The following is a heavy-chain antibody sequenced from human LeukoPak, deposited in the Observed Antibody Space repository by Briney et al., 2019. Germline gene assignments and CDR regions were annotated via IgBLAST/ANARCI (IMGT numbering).Heavy chain of an antibody. CDR3: ARVAKHFRGGLSFYFMDV. V-gene: IGHV4-59*01. Sequence: SETLSLTCTVSGGSIINYYWTWIRQPPGKELEWIGHIYYTGSTNYNPSLNSRVTISVDTSKKQFSLRLTSVIAADTAVYYCARVAKHFRGGLSFYFMDVWAIGTTVTISS. D-gene: IGHD3-10*01. CDR1: GGSIINYY. J-gene: IGHJ6*03. CDR2: IYYTGST.